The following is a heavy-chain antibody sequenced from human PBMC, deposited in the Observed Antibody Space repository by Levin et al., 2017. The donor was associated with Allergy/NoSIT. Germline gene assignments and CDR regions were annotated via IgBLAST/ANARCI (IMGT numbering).Heavy chain of an antibody. CDR3: ARDYYGSGGDWGPCDY. J-gene: IGHJ4*02. V-gene: IGHV3-30*03. Sequence: GESLKISCAASGFTFSSYGMHWVRQAPGKGLEWVAIISYDGSNEYYADSAKGRFTISRDNSKNTLYLQMNSLRAEDTAVYYCARDYYGSGGDWGPCDYWGQGTLVTVSS. D-gene: IGHD3-10*01. CDR1: GFTFSSYG. CDR2: ISYDGSNE.